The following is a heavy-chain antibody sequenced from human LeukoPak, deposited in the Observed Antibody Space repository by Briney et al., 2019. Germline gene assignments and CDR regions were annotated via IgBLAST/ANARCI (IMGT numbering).Heavy chain of an antibody. CDR2: ISGSGGST. D-gene: IGHD2-21*02. V-gene: IGHV3-23*01. J-gene: IGHJ4*02. CDR3: AARLVTYCGGDCYSYYFDY. Sequence: GGSLRLSCAASGFTFSSYAMSWVRQAPGKGLEWVSAISGSGGSTYYADSVKGRFTISRDSSKNTLYLQMNSLRAEDTAVYYCAARLVTYCGGDCYSYYFDYWGQGTLVTVSS. CDR1: GFTFSSYA.